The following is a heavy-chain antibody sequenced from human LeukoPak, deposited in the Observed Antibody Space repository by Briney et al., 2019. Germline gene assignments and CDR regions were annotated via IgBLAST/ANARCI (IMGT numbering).Heavy chain of an antibody. D-gene: IGHD6-19*01. CDR3: ARHPGEWLEDYFDY. V-gene: IGHV1-46*01. CDR2: INPSGGST. CDR1: GYTFTSYY. J-gene: IGHJ4*02. Sequence: ASVKVSCKASGYTFTSYYMHWVRQAPGQGLEWMGIINPSGGSTSYAQKFQGRVAMTRDTSASTAYMELSSLRSEDTAVYYCARHPGEWLEDYFDYWGQGTLVTVSS.